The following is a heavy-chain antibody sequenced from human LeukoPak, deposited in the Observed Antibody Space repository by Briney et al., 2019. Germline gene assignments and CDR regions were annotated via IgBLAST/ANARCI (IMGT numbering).Heavy chain of an antibody. CDR2: ISSSGSTI. J-gene: IGHJ5*02. D-gene: IGHD6-13*01. V-gene: IGHV3-11*01. Sequence: GGSLRLSCAASGFTFSDYYMSWIRQAPGKGLEWVSYISSSGSTIYYADSVKGRFTISRNNAKTPLYLQMNSLRAEDTAVYYCAAPRAAGNLWGQGTLVTVSS. CDR1: GFTFSDYY. CDR3: AAPRAAGNL.